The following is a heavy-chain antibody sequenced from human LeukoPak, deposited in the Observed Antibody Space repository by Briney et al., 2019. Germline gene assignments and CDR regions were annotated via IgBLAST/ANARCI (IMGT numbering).Heavy chain of an antibody. CDR1: GGSISSGGYY. Sequence: SQTLSLTCTVSGGSISSGGYYWSWIRQHPGKGLEWIGYIYYSGSTYYNPSLKSRVTISVDRSKNQFSLKLSSVTAGDTAVYYCARPSSDSSDAFDMWGQGTMVTVSS. V-gene: IGHV4-31*03. CDR3: ARPSSDSSDAFDM. D-gene: IGHD2-21*01. J-gene: IGHJ3*02. CDR2: IYYSGST.